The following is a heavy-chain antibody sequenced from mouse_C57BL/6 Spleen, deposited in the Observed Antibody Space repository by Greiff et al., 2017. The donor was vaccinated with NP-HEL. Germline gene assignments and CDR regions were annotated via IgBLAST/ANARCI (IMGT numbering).Heavy chain of an antibody. CDR1: GYTFTSYW. CDR3: AAYYDGSSPFDY. D-gene: IGHD1-1*01. V-gene: IGHV1-64*01. Sequence: QVQLQQPGAELVKPGASVKLSCKASGYTFTSYWMHWVKQRPGQGLEWIGMIHPNSGSTNYNEKFKSKATLTVDKSSSTAYMQLSSLTSEDSAVYYCAAYYDGSSPFDYWGQGTTLTVSS. CDR2: IHPNSGST. J-gene: IGHJ2*01.